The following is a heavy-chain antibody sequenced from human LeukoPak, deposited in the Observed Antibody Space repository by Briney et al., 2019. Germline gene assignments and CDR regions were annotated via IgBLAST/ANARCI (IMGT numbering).Heavy chain of an antibody. CDR3: ARVPVNYDILTGYEYYFDY. V-gene: IGHV3-53*01. CDR1: GFTVSSNY. CDR2: IYSGGST. Sequence: GGSLRLSCAASGFTVSSNYMSWVRQAQGKGLEWVSVIYSGGSTYYADSVKGRFTISRDNSKNTLYLQMNSLRAEDTAVYYCARVPVNYDILTGYEYYFDYWGQGTLVTVSS. D-gene: IGHD3-9*01. J-gene: IGHJ4*02.